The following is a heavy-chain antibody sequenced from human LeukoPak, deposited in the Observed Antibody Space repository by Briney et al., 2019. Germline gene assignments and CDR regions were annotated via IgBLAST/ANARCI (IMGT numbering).Heavy chain of an antibody. V-gene: IGHV1-46*01. CDR1: GYTFTSYY. Sequence: ASVKVSCKASGYTFTSYYMHWVRQAPGQGLEWMGIINPSGGSTSYAQKFQGRVTISRDNSQNMLYLQMNNLRADDTAVYYCVKDSDIVVAIGASWGQGSLVTVSS. D-gene: IGHD2-15*01. J-gene: IGHJ4*02. CDR2: INPSGGST. CDR3: VKDSDIVVAIGAS.